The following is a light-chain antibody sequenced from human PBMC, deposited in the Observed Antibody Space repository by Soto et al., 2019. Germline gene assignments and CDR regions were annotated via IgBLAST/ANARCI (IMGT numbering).Light chain of an antibody. V-gene: IGKV1-9*01. CDR2: LAS. CDR1: QDIRTY. CDR3: QQLDSDPPWM. Sequence: IHLTQSPSSLSASVGDRVTITCRASQDIRTYLAWYQQSPGRAPKLLIYLASNLHTGVPSRFSGSGSGTEFTLPISGLQPEDFATSYCQQLDSDPPWMFGQGTRVEIK. J-gene: IGKJ1*01.